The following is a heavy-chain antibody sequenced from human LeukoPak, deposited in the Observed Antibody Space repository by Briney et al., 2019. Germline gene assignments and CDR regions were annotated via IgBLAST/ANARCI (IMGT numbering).Heavy chain of an antibody. CDR1: GYSFTSHG. Sequence: ASVKVSCKASGYSFTSHGISWVRQAPGQGLEWMGWISGYNGNTNYAQKLQGRVTMTTDTSTSTGYMELRSLRSDDTAVYYCARVRVTIFGVVGMDVWGKGTTVTVSS. CDR2: ISGYNGNT. V-gene: IGHV1-18*01. J-gene: IGHJ6*04. CDR3: ARVRVTIFGVVGMDV. D-gene: IGHD3-3*01.